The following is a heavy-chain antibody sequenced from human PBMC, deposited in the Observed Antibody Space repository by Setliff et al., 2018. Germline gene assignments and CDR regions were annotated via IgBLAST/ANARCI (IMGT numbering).Heavy chain of an antibody. J-gene: IGHJ4*02. CDR2: IYWDDVK. CDR3: AHRGGYGADSLYYFDV. D-gene: IGHD3-10*01. Sequence: SGPTLVNPTQTLPLTCSFSGFSLRSSGMAVGWIRQPPGKALEWLALIYWDDVKRYSPFLKNRLTITQDTSKNQVVLTLTNMDPVDTATYYCAHRGGYGADSLYYFDVWGQGTRVTVSS. V-gene: IGHV2-5*02. CDR1: GFSLRSSGMA.